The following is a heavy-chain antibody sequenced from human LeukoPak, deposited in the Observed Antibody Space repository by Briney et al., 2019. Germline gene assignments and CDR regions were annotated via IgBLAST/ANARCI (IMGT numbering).Heavy chain of an antibody. Sequence: GGSLRLSCAASGFTVSSNYMSWVRQAPGKGLEWVSVTYSGGSTYYADSVKGRFTISRDNSKNTLYLQMNSLRAEDTAVYYCARQDGSGYYPGYFDYWGQGTLVTVSS. CDR1: GFTVSSNY. CDR3: ARQDGSGYYPGYFDY. V-gene: IGHV3-53*01. J-gene: IGHJ4*02. CDR2: TYSGGST. D-gene: IGHD3-22*01.